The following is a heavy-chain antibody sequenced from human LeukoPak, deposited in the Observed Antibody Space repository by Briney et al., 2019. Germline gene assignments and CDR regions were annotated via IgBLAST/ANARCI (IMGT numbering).Heavy chain of an antibody. D-gene: IGHD3-9*01. CDR1: GFTFSSYA. J-gene: IGHJ4*02. Sequence: PGGSLRLSCAASGFTFSSYAMSWVRQAPGKGLEWVSAISGSGGSTYYADSVKGRFTISRDNSKNTLYLQMNSLRAEDTAVYYCAKDHGEFDWFLIPQLPPYFDYWGQGTLVTVSS. CDR3: AKDHGEFDWFLIPQLPPYFDY. V-gene: IGHV3-23*01. CDR2: ISGSGGST.